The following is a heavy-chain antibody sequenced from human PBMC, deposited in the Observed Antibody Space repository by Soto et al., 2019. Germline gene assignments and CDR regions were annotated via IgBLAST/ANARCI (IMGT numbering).Heavy chain of an antibody. V-gene: IGHV2-26*01. CDR2: IFSNDEN. Sequence: SGPTLVNPTETLTLTCTVSGFSLTNAKMGVTWIRQPPGKALEWLAHIFSNDENSYSTSLKSSLTNSKDPSKSQVILNMTNMDSVDTATYYCAQVLFSGAYNWFDPWGQGTLVTVSS. CDR1: GFSLTNAKMG. CDR3: AQVLFSGAYNWFDP. D-gene: IGHD3-3*01. J-gene: IGHJ5*02.